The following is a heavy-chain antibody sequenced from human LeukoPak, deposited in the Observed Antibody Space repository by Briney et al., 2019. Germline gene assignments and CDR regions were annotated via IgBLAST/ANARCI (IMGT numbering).Heavy chain of an antibody. J-gene: IGHJ4*02. D-gene: IGHD6-19*01. CDR2: TYSGGST. CDR3: ARRTHGSGSC. V-gene: IGHV3-66*04. CDR1: GFTVSSDY. Sequence: GGSLSLSCAASGFTVSSDYMSWVRQAPGKRLEWVSVTYSGGSTYYADSVKGRFSISRDNSKNTLYLQMHSLRAEDTAVYYCARRTHGSGSCWGQGTLVTVSS.